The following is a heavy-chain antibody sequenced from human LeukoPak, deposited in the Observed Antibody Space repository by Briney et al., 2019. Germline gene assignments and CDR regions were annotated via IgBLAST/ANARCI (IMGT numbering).Heavy chain of an antibody. CDR1: GYTFSNYG. Sequence: PGGSLRLSCAASGYTFSNYGMHWVRQAPGQGLEWVAVIWYDGSNKNYADSVKGRFTISRDKSRNTLYLQMNSLRAEDAAMYYCAKYDNSGRAGGYWGQGTLVTVSS. J-gene: IGHJ4*02. V-gene: IGHV3-33*03. CDR3: AKYDNSGRAGGY. CDR2: IWYDGSNK. D-gene: IGHD3-22*01.